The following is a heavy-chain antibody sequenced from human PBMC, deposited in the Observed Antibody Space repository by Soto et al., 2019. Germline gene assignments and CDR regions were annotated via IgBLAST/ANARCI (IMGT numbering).Heavy chain of an antibody. CDR3: VKDIAASGVDY. CDR1: GFTFSSYA. CDR2: IRSNGGST. J-gene: IGHJ4*02. D-gene: IGHD6-13*01. V-gene: IGHV3-64D*06. Sequence: AGSLRLSCSASGFTFSSYAMHWVRQAPGQGLEYVSAIRSNGGSTYYADSVKIRFTISRDNSKNTLYLQMSSLRAEDTAVYYCVKDIAASGVDYWGQGTLVTVSS.